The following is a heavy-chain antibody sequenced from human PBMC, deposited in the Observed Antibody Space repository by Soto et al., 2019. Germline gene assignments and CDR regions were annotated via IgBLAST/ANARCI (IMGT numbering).Heavy chain of an antibody. CDR2: IRWNSDSI. Sequence: EVQLVESGGGLVQPGRSLRISCVGSGFTFDDYDMNWVRQAPGKGLEWVSGIRWNSDSIYYADSVKGRFTISRDNAKNSLYLQMDSLRAEDTAFYYCVKDLGVGGASIFDFRGQGTLVTVSS. CDR1: GFTFDDYD. CDR3: VKDLGVGGASIFDF. J-gene: IGHJ4*02. V-gene: IGHV3-9*01. D-gene: IGHD1-26*01.